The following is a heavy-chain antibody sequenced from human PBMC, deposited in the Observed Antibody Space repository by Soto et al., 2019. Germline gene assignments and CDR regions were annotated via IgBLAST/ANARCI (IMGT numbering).Heavy chain of an antibody. CDR3: ARGAHYYDSSGYYPYYFDY. J-gene: IGHJ4*02. D-gene: IGHD3-22*01. Sequence: QVQLVQSGAEVKKPGSSVKVSCKASGGTFSSYAISWVRQAPGQGLEWMGGIIPIFGTANYAQKFQGRVTFTADESTSTAYMELSSLRSEDTAVYYCARGAHYYDSSGYYPYYFDYWGQGTLVTVSS. CDR2: IIPIFGTA. V-gene: IGHV1-69*01. CDR1: GGTFSSYA.